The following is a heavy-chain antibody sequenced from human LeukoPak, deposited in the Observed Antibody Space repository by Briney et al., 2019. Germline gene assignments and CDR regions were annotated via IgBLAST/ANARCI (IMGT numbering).Heavy chain of an antibody. CDR1: GGSISSSSYY. CDR3: ARDDSSGYYPDY. CDR2: IYYSGST. V-gene: IGHV4-39*07. J-gene: IGHJ4*02. Sequence: PSETLSLTCTVSGGSISSSSYYWGWIRQPPGKGLEWIGSIYYSGSTYYNPSLKSRVTISVDTSKNQFSLKLSSVTAADTAVYYCARDDSSGYYPDYWGQGTLVTVSS. D-gene: IGHD3-22*01.